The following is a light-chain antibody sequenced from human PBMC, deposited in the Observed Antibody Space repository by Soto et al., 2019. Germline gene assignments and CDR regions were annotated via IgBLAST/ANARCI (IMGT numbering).Light chain of an antibody. CDR3: QQYNNWPIT. Sequence: EIVMTQSPATLSVSPGDGATLSCRASQSVDSNLAWYQQKPGQTPRLLIYGASTRPTGIPARFSGSGSGTEFTLTISSLQSEDFVVYYCQQYNNWPITFGQGTRLEIK. V-gene: IGKV3D-15*01. CDR1: QSVDSN. CDR2: GAS. J-gene: IGKJ5*01.